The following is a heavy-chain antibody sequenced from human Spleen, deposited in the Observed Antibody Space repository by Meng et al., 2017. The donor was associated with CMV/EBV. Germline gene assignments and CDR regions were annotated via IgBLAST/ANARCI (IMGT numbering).Heavy chain of an antibody. J-gene: IGHJ3*01. D-gene: IGHD2/OR15-2a*01. Sequence: SLKISCAASGFTFEDYGMHWVRQGPGKGLEWVSSINWSGNNIEYADSVKGRFTISRDNAGNSLYLQMNSLRLEDTAFYYCVKDTGSTTALGTFDAWGQGTMVTVSS. CDR3: VKDTGSTTALGTFDA. V-gene: IGHV3-9*01. CDR2: INWSGNNI. CDR1: GFTFEDYG.